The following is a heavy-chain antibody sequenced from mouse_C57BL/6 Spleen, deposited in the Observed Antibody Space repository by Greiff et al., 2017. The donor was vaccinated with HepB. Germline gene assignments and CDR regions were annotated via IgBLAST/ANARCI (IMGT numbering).Heavy chain of an antibody. CDR2: ISPNNGGT. CDR1: GYTFTDYN. V-gene: IGHV1-22*01. CDR3: AREGWLPAWFAY. Sequence: EVQLQQSGPELVKPGASVKMSCKASGYTFTDYNMHWVKQSHGKSLEWIGYISPNNGGTSYNQKFKGKATLTVNKSSSTAYMELRSLPSEDSAVYYCAREGWLPAWFAYWGQGTLVTVSA. D-gene: IGHD2-3*01. J-gene: IGHJ3*01.